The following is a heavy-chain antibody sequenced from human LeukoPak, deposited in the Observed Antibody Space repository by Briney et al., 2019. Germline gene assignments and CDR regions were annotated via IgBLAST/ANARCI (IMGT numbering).Heavy chain of an antibody. Sequence: SETLSLTCSVSGSSINNYSWSWIRQSPGRGLEWIGFYYSGSPNYNPSLKSRVTISVDTSKNQFSLRLSSVTAADSAVYYCARHNSLGRGFTAVDYWGQGTLVTVSS. CDR1: GSSINNYS. CDR3: ARHNSLGRGFTAVDY. D-gene: IGHD3-10*01. CDR2: YYSGSP. V-gene: IGHV4-59*01. J-gene: IGHJ4*02.